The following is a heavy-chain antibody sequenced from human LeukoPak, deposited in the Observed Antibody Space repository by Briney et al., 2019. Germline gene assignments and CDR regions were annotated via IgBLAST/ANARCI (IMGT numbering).Heavy chain of an antibody. J-gene: IGHJ4*02. CDR2: IIPIFSTA. V-gene: IGHV1-69*01. Sequence: SVKVSCKASGGTFSSYAISWVRQAPGQGLEWMGGIIPIFSTANYAQKFQGRVTITADESTSTAYMELSSLRSEDTAVYYCARGRDGYNWLGDYWGQGTLVTVSS. CDR1: GGTFSSYA. CDR3: ARGRDGYNWLGDY. D-gene: IGHD5-24*01.